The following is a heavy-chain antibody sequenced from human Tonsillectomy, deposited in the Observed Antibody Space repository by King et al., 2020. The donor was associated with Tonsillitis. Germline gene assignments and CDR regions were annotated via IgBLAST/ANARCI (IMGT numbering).Heavy chain of an antibody. D-gene: IGHD3-22*01. CDR3: TLRHGVSHSSGSPGFDY. CDR1: GFPFSSYA. Sequence: EVQLVESGGGLVQPGGSLRLSCAASGFPFSSYAMSWVRQAPGKGLEWVSAISGYGGDTYYADSVKGRFTISRDNSKNTMYLQMNSLSVEDAAVYYCTLRHGVSHSSGSPGFDYWGQGTLVTVSS. V-gene: IGHV3-23*04. J-gene: IGHJ4*02. CDR2: ISGYGGDT.